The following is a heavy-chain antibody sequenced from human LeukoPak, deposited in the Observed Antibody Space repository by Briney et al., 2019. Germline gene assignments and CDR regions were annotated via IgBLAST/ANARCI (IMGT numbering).Heavy chain of an antibody. D-gene: IGHD6-13*01. V-gene: IGHV4-34*01. Sequence: GSLRLSCAASGFTFSNAYMNWVRQPPGKGLEWIGEINHSGSTNYNPSLKSRVTISVDTSKNQFSLKLSSVTAADTAVYYCARGRPYSRLDYWGQGTLVTVSS. CDR2: INHSGST. CDR3: ARGRPYSRLDY. J-gene: IGHJ4*02. CDR1: GFTFSNAY.